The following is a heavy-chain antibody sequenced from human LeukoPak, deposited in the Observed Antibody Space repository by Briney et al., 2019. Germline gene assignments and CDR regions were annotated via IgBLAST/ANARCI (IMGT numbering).Heavy chain of an antibody. CDR3: TPSAYYDFWSGLT. V-gene: IGHV3-15*01. D-gene: IGHD3-3*01. Sequence: GGSLRLSCAASGFTFSNAWMSWVRQAPGKGLEWVGRIKSKTDGGTTDYAAPVKGRFTISRDDSKNTLYLQMNSLKTEDTAVCYCTPSAYYDFWSGLTWGQGILVTVSS. CDR2: IKSKTDGGTT. CDR1: GFTFSNAW. J-gene: IGHJ4*02.